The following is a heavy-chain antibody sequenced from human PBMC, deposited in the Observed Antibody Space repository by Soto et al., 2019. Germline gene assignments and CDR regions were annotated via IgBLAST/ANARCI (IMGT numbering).Heavy chain of an antibody. Sequence: AWETLSLTCTVSGASITGSSYWSWIRQPAGEGLEWIGRFSLSGTTNYNPSLRSRVTMSADVSKNQFSLRLTSVTAADTALYYCARGMTPPGAPAWYYFDSWGQGTLVTVSS. D-gene: IGHD2-8*02. CDR3: ARGMTPPGAPAWYYFDS. CDR1: GASITGSSY. CDR2: FSLSGTT. V-gene: IGHV4-4*07. J-gene: IGHJ4*02.